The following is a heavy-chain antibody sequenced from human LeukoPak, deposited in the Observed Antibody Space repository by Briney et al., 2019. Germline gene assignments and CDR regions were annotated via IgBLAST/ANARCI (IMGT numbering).Heavy chain of an antibody. CDR3: ARDGAYSSGWYKVGDAFDI. CDR1: GGSISSYY. V-gene: IGHV4-4*07. Sequence: SETLSLTCTVSGGSISSYYWSWIRQPAGKGLEWIGRIYTSGSTNYNPSLKSRVTMSVDTSKNQFSLKLSSVTAADTAVYYCARDGAYSSGWYKVGDAFDIWGQGTMVTVSS. D-gene: IGHD6-19*01. CDR2: IYTSGST. J-gene: IGHJ3*02.